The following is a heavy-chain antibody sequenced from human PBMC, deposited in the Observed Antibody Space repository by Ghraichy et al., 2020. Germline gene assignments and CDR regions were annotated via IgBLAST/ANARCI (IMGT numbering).Heavy chain of an antibody. J-gene: IGHJ4*02. CDR1: GFTFSSDW. CDR3: VRSNSGNANYGFFDS. D-gene: IGHD5-12*01. V-gene: IGHV3-74*01. Sequence: GGSLRLSCAASGFTFSSDWMHWVHQAPGKGLVWVSRINSDGNSISYADSVKGRFTISRDNAKNTLYLQMSSLRAEDTAVYYCVRSNSGNANYGFFDSWGQGTLVTVSS. CDR2: INSDGNSI.